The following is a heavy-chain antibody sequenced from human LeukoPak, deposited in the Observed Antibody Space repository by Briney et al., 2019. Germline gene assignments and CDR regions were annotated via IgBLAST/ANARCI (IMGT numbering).Heavy chain of an antibody. CDR3: AREVGERRVGFRGWFDP. D-gene: IGHD1-1*01. J-gene: IGHJ5*02. Sequence: SVKVSCKASGGTFSSYAISWVRQAPGQGLEWMGGIIHYAQKFQGRVTITADESTSTAYMELSSLRSEDTAVYYCAREVGERRVGFRGWFDPWGQGTLVTVSS. CDR1: GGTFSSYA. CDR2: IIH. V-gene: IGHV1-69*13.